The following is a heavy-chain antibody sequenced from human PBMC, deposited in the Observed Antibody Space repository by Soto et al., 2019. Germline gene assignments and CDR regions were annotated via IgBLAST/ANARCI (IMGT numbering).Heavy chain of an antibody. V-gene: IGHV3-74*01. Sequence: EVQLVESGGGLVQPGGSLSLSCAASGFTFSSYWMHWVRQAPGKGLVWVSRINSDGSSTSYADSVKGRFTISRDNAKNTLYLQMNSLRAEDTAVYYCARGYCSGGSCYSPEGAFDYWGQGTLVTVSS. D-gene: IGHD2-15*01. CDR2: INSDGSST. CDR3: ARGYCSGGSCYSPEGAFDY. CDR1: GFTFSSYW. J-gene: IGHJ4*02.